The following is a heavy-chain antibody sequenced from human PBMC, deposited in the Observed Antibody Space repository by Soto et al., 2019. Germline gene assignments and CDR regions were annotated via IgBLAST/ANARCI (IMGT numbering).Heavy chain of an antibody. CDR3: ARGTHYDFWSGSLDAFDI. CDR1: GFTFSSYA. D-gene: IGHD3-3*01. Sequence: PGGSLRLSCAASGFTFSSYAMHWVRQAPGKALEYVSAISSNGGSTYYANSVKGRFTISRDNSKNTLYLQMGSLRAEDMAVYYCARGTHYDFWSGSLDAFDIWGQGTMVTVSS. J-gene: IGHJ3*02. V-gene: IGHV3-64*01. CDR2: ISSNGGST.